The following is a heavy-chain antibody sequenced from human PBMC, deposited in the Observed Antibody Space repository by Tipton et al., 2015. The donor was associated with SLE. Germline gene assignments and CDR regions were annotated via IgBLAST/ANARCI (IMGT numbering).Heavy chain of an antibody. Sequence: QLVQSGAEVKKPGESLKISCKGSGYSFTSYWIGWIRQPPGKGLEWIGEIIHSGSTNYNPSLKRRATISVDTSKNQFSLKLTSVTAADTAVYYCAAPRRYYGSGSLGYWGQGTLVTVSS. J-gene: IGHJ4*02. CDR3: AAPRRYYGSGSLGY. CDR1: GYSFTSYW. V-gene: IGHV4-34*08. D-gene: IGHD3-10*01. CDR2: IIHSGST.